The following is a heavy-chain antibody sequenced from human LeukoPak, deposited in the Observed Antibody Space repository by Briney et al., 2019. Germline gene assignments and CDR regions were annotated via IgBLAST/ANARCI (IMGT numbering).Heavy chain of an antibody. CDR2: INPNSGGT. Sequence: GASVKVSCKASGYTFTGYYMHWVRQAPGQGLEWMGWINPNSGGTNYAQKFQGRVTMTRDTSISTAYMELSRLRSDDTAVYYCARHGYCSSNSCYRYYGMDVWGQGTTVTVSS. V-gene: IGHV1-2*02. CDR3: ARHGYCSSNSCYRYYGMDV. D-gene: IGHD2-2*01. J-gene: IGHJ6*02. CDR1: GYTFTGYY.